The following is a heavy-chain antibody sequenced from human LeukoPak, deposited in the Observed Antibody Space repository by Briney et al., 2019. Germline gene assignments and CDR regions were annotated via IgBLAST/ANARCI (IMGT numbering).Heavy chain of an antibody. J-gene: IGHJ4*02. V-gene: IGHV4-39*01. Sequence: SETLSLTCTVSGGSISSSSYHWGWIRQPPGKGLEWIGSIYYSGSTYYNPSLKSRVTISVDTSKNQFSLKLSSVTAADTAVYYCARLPAVAGIFDYWGQGTLVTVSS. D-gene: IGHD6-19*01. CDR1: GGSISSSSYH. CDR3: ARLPAVAGIFDY. CDR2: IYYSGST.